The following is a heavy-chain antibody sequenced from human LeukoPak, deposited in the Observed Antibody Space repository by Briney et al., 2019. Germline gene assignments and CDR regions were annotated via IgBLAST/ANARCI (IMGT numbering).Heavy chain of an antibody. D-gene: IGHD3-22*01. CDR1: GLAFSRHA. V-gene: IGHV3-48*02. Sequence: GGSLRLSCEVSGLAFSRHAMNWVRQAPGKGLEWVSYISSSGSTKYYTDSVKGRFTISRDNAKNSLYLEVNSLRDEDTALYYCALYFYDSSGYPSFDYWGQGTLVTVSS. CDR3: ALYFYDSSGYPSFDY. CDR2: ISSSGSTK. J-gene: IGHJ4*02.